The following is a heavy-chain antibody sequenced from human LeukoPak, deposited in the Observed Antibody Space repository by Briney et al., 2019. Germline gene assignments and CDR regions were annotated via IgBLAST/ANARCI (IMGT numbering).Heavy chain of an antibody. CDR3: AKGGGYSYGKYYYYMDV. J-gene: IGHJ6*03. D-gene: IGHD5-18*01. CDR1: GFTFSSYG. Sequence: GGTLRLSCAASGFTFSSYGMSWVRQAPGKGLEWVSAISGSGGSTYYADSVKGRFTISRDNSKNTLYLQMNSLRAEDTAVYYCAKGGGYSYGKYYYYMDVWGKGTTVTVSS. V-gene: IGHV3-23*01. CDR2: ISGSGGST.